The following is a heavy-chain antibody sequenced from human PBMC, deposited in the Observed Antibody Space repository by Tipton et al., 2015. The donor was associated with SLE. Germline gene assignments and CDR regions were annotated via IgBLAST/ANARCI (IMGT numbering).Heavy chain of an antibody. CDR3: ERGPNTGYSSGWSHYYYYGMDV. CDR2: MNPNSGNT. Sequence: QSGAEVKKPGASVKVSCKASGYTFTSYDINWVRQATGQGLEWMGWMNPNSGNTGYAQKFQGRVTITRNTSISTAYMELSSLRSEDTAVYYCERGPNTGYSSGWSHYYYYGMDVWGQGTTVTVSS. J-gene: IGHJ6*02. D-gene: IGHD6-19*01. CDR1: GYTFTSYD. V-gene: IGHV1-8*03.